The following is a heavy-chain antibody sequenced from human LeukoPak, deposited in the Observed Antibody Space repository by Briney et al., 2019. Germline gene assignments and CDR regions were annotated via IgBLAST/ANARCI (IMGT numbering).Heavy chain of an antibody. D-gene: IGHD3-16*01. J-gene: IGHJ4*02. CDR1: GGSISSGDYY. Sequence: SETLSLTCTVSGGSISSGDYYWSWIRQPPGKGLEWIGYIYYSGSTYYNPSLKSRVTISVDTSKNQFSLKLSSVTAADTAVYYFARGVGGTVDYWGQGTLVTVSS. CDR3: ARGVGGTVDY. V-gene: IGHV4-30-4*08. CDR2: IYYSGST.